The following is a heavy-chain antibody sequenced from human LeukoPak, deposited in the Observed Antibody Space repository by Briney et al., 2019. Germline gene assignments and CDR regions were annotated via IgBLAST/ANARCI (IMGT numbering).Heavy chain of an antibody. D-gene: IGHD1-26*01. Sequence: TSETLSLTCTVSGGSISTYYWSWIRQPPGKGLEWIAYIHYSGSTNYNPSLKSRVTISVDTSKKHLSLKLSSVTAADTAVYYCAKFGGSFASLDYWGQGTLVTVSS. J-gene: IGHJ4*02. CDR1: GGSISTYY. V-gene: IGHV4-59*01. CDR2: IHYSGST. CDR3: AKFGGSFASLDY.